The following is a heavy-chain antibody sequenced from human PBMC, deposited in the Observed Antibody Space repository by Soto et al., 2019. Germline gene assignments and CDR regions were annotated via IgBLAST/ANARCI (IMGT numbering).Heavy chain of an antibody. J-gene: IGHJ4*02. V-gene: IGHV3-7*01. CDR2: IKQDGSQK. Sequence: PGGSLGLSCAASGFTLSSYWMDWVRLAPGKGLEWVANIKQDGSQKNYVDSVKGRFTISRDNAKNSLYLQMSSLRAEDTAVYYCMTSVTTHDYWGQGTLVTVSS. D-gene: IGHD4-17*01. CDR1: GFTLSSYW. CDR3: MTSVTTHDY.